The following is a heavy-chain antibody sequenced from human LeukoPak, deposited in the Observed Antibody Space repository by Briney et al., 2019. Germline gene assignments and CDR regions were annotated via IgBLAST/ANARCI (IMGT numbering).Heavy chain of an antibody. D-gene: IGHD3-10*01. CDR1: GFTFSTYV. CDR3: ARVVAGSVYNSGMDV. J-gene: IGHJ6*02. V-gene: IGHV3-30*01. Sequence: GRSLRLSCAASGFTFSTYVMHWVRQAPGKGLQWVAVILYDGSNKYFADSVKGRFIISRDNSKNTLYLQMNSLTAEDTAVHYCARVVAGSVYNSGMDVWGQGTTVTVSS. CDR2: ILYDGSNK.